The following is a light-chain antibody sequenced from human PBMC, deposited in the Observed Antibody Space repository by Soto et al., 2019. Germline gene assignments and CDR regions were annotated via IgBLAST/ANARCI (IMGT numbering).Light chain of an antibody. CDR3: QKYNSAPWT. J-gene: IGKJ1*01. Sequence: DIQMTQSPSSLSASVGDRVTITCRASQSISSYLNWYQQKPGKVPKLLIYAASTLQSGVPSRFSGSGSGTDFTLTISSPQPEDVATYYCQKYNSAPWTFGQGTKVDIK. CDR2: AAS. CDR1: QSISSY. V-gene: IGKV1-27*01.